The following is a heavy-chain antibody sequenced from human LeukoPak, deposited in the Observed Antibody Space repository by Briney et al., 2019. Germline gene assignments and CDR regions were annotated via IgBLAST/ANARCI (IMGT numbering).Heavy chain of an antibody. Sequence: PSETLSLTCTVSGGSISSYYWSWIRQPPGKGLEWIRYIYYSGSTNYNPSLKSRVTISVDTSKNQFSLKLSSVTAADTAVYYCARGTTYYYDSSYYFDYWGQGTLVTVSS. CDR1: GGSISSYY. J-gene: IGHJ4*02. V-gene: IGHV4-59*08. CDR3: ARGTTYYYDSSYYFDY. CDR2: IYYSGST. D-gene: IGHD3-22*01.